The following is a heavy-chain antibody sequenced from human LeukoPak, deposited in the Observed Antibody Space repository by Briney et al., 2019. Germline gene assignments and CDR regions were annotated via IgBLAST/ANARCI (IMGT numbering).Heavy chain of an antibody. CDR3: ARGYYDYIWGSYRYTEVMDNFDY. CDR2: IKQDGSEK. V-gene: IGHV3-7*04. CDR1: GFTFSSYW. D-gene: IGHD3-16*02. J-gene: IGHJ4*02. Sequence: GGSLRLSCAASGFTFSSYWMSWVRQAPGKGLEWVANIKQDGSEKYYVDSVKGRFTISRDNAKNLLYLQMNSLRAEDTAVYYCARGYYDYIWGSYRYTEVMDNFDYWGQGTLVTVSS.